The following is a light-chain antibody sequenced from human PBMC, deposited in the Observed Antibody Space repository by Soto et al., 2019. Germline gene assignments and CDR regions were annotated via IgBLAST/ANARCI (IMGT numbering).Light chain of an antibody. V-gene: IGKV1-5*03. J-gene: IGKJ1*01. Sequence: DIQMTQSPSTLSASVGDRVTITCRASQSISSWLAWYQQKPGKAPKLPIYTASSLESGFPSRFSGSGSGTEFTLTISRLQPDDFATYYCQQYNSYWTFGQGTKVDIK. CDR1: QSISSW. CDR2: TAS. CDR3: QQYNSYWT.